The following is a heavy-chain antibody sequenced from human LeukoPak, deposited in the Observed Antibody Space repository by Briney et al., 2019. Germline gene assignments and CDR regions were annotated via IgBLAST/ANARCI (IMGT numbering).Heavy chain of an antibody. CDR3: AKDRFPGTTSPFDY. Sequence: GGSLRLSCAASGFTFSSYSMNWVRQAPGKGLEWGSSISIISSYIYYADSVKGRFTISRNNAKNSLYLQMNSLRARDTAVYYCAKDRFPGTTSPFDYWGQGTLVTVSS. V-gene: IGHV3-21*04. CDR2: ISIISSYI. J-gene: IGHJ4*02. CDR1: GFTFSSYS. D-gene: IGHD1-7*01.